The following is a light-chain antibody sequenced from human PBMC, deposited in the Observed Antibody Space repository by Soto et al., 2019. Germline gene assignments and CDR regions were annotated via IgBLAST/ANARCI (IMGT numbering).Light chain of an antibody. Sequence: EIVLTQSPATVSLSPGERATLSCRASQIVSRHLAWYQQKPGQAPSLLIYDISSRDTGVPARFSGSGSGTDFTLTISSLEPEDSAVYYCQQRNNWPRNTFGQGTKLEIK. J-gene: IGKJ2*01. CDR1: QIVSRH. CDR3: QQRNNWPRNT. CDR2: DIS. V-gene: IGKV3-11*01.